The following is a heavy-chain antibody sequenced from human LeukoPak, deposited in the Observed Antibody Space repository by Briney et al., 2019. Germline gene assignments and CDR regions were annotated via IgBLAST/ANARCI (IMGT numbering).Heavy chain of an antibody. CDR2: IIPIFGTA. V-gene: IGHV1-69*06. Sequence: SVKVSCKASGCTFSSYAINWVRQAPGQGLEWMGGIIPIFGTANYAQKFQGRVTITADKSTSTAYMELSSLRSEDTAVYYCARDPGATNYFDYWGQGTLVTVSS. D-gene: IGHD5-12*01. CDR3: ARDPGATNYFDY. CDR1: GCTFSSYA. J-gene: IGHJ4*02.